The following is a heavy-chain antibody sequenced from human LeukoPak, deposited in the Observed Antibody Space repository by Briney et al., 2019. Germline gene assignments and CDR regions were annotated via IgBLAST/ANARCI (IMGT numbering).Heavy chain of an antibody. CDR3: AEQRLYKLLEYSSSSGFDY. CDR2: LSASGFNT. CDR1: GFIFSTYA. D-gene: IGHD6-6*01. V-gene: IGHV3-23*01. Sequence: GGSLRLSCAASGFIFSTYAMTWLRQAPGKGLEWVSALSASGFNTYYADSVKGRFTISRDNSKNTLYLQMNSLRAEDTAVYYCAEQRLYKLLEYSSSSGFDYWGQGTLVTVSS. J-gene: IGHJ4*02.